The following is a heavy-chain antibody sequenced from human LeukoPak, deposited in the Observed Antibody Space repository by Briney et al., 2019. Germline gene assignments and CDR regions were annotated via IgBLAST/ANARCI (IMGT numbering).Heavy chain of an antibody. J-gene: IGHJ2*01. CDR2: INPNSGGT. Sequence: ASVTVSCKASGYTFTGYYMHWVRQAPGQGLELMGRINPNSGGTNYAQKFQGRVTMTRDTSISTAYMELSRLRSDDTAVYYCARVVAARNWYFDLWGRGTLVTVSS. CDR3: ARVVAARNWYFDL. D-gene: IGHD6-6*01. V-gene: IGHV1-2*06. CDR1: GYTFTGYY.